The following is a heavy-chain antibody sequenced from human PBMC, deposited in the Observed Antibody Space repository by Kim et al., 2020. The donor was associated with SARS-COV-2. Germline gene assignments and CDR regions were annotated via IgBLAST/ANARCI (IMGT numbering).Heavy chain of an antibody. CDR1: GGSFSGYY. J-gene: IGHJ6*02. Sequence: SETLSLTCAVYGGSFSGYYWSWIRQPPGKGLEWIGEINHSGSTNYIPSLKSRVTISVDTSKNQFSLKLSSVTAADTAGYYCARMERGGYGHQDSSWYVRSGYYYYGMDVWGRGTTVTVSS. V-gene: IGHV4-34*01. CDR2: INHSGST. CDR3: ARMERGGYGHQDSSWYVRSGYYYYGMDV. D-gene: IGHD6-13*01.